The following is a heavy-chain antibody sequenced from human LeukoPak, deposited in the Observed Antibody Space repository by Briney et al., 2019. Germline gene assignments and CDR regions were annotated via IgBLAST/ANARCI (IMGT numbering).Heavy chain of an antibody. Sequence: GGSLRLSCVASGLTFTSSDFNWIRQAPGKGLEWLSTITRSGSNLYYADSVKGRFTTSRDDAKDSVYLQMEGLRVEDTAIYYCARNFDSWGQGTLVTVSS. CDR2: ITRSGSNL. CDR3: ARNFDS. J-gene: IGHJ4*02. CDR1: GLTFTSSD. V-gene: IGHV3-21*01.